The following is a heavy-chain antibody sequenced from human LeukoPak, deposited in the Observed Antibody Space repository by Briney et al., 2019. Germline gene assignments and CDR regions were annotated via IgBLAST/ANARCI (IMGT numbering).Heavy chain of an antibody. Sequence: ASVKVSCKASGYTFTSYDINWVRQATGQGLEWMGWMNPNSGNTGYAQKFQGRVTMTRNTSISTAYMELSSLRSEDTAVYYCARGDTMVRGVHYYYYYYMDVWGKGTTVTISS. CDR1: GYTFTSYD. V-gene: IGHV1-8*01. J-gene: IGHJ6*03. CDR2: MNPNSGNT. D-gene: IGHD3-10*01. CDR3: ARGDTMVRGVHYYYYYYMDV.